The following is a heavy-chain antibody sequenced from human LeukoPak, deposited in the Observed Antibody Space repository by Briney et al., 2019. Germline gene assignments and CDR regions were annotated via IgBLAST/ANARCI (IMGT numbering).Heavy chain of an antibody. D-gene: IGHD3-10*01. J-gene: IGHJ4*02. CDR3: ARGGSNSPQNDY. V-gene: IGHV3-48*03. CDR2: ISSSGSTI. Sequence: GGSLRLSCAASGFIFSSYEMNWVRQAPGKGLEWVSYISSSGSTIYYADSVKGRFTISRDNAKNSLYLQMNSLRAEDTAVYYCARGGSNSPQNDYWGQGTLVTVSS. CDR1: GFIFSSYE.